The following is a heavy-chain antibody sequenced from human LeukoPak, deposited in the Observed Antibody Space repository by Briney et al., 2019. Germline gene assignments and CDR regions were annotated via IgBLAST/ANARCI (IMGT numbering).Heavy chain of an antibody. V-gene: IGHV3-30*18. J-gene: IGHJ4*02. CDR2: ISYDGSNK. D-gene: IGHD6-19*01. Sequence: PGRSLGLSCAASGFTFSSYGMHWVRQAPGKGLEWVAVISYDGSNKYYADSVKGRFTISRDNSKNTLYLQMNSLRAEDTAVYYCAKDEGRYSSGWYEDWGQGTLVTVSS. CDR1: GFTFSSYG. CDR3: AKDEGRYSSGWYED.